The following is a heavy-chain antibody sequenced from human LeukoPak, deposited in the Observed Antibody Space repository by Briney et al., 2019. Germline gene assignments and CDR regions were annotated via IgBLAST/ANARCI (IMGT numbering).Heavy chain of an antibody. V-gene: IGHV3-23*01. D-gene: IGHD2-21*02. CDR1: GFTFSSYA. CDR3: AKPYCGGDCHLYYFDY. Sequence: GGSLRLSCAASGFTFSSYAMTWVRQAPGKWLEWVSGISGSGGGTYYADSVKGRFTISRDNSKNTLYLQMNSLRAEDTAVYYCAKPYCGGDCHLYYFDYWGQGALVTVSS. CDR2: ISGSGGGT. J-gene: IGHJ4*02.